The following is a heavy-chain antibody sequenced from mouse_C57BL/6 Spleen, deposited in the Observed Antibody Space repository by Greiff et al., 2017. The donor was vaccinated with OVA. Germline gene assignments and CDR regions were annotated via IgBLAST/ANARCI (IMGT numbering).Heavy chain of an antibody. CDR1: GFTFSSYA. J-gene: IGHJ1*03. V-gene: IGHV5-4*01. D-gene: IGHD4-1*01. CDR2: ISDGGSYT. CDR3: ARDLGTGDWYFDV. Sequence: EVQGVESGGGLVKPGGSLKLSCAASGFTFSSYAMSWVRQTPEKRLEWVATISDGGSYTYYPDNVKGRFTISRDNAKNNLYLQMSHLKSEDTAMYYCARDLGTGDWYFDVWGTGTTVTVSS.